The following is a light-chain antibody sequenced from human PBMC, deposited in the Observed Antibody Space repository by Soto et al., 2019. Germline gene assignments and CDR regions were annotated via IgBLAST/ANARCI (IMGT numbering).Light chain of an antibody. J-gene: IGKJ2*01. V-gene: IGKV1-5*03. Sequence: DIQMTQSPSTLSASVGDRVTITCRASQSISSWLAWYQQKPGKAPKLLSYKASSLESGVPSRFSGSGSGTEFPLTISSLQPDDFATNYCQQYNSYSRYTFGQGTKLEIK. CDR2: KAS. CDR3: QQYNSYSRYT. CDR1: QSISSW.